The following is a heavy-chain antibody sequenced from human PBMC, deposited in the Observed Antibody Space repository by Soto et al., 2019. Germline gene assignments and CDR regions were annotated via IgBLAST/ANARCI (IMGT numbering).Heavy chain of an antibody. J-gene: IGHJ4*02. D-gene: IGHD3-22*01. CDR2: IIPIFGTA. Sequence: QVQLVQSGAEVKKPGSSVKVSCKASGGTFSSYAISWVRQAPGQGLEWMGGIIPIFGTANYAQKVQGRVTNTADESTSTVYMELSSLGSEATAVYYCGRNKYDYDRSGYSFIKPSLDYWGQGTMVAVSS. V-gene: IGHV1-69*01. CDR3: GRNKYDYDRSGYSFIKPSLDY. CDR1: GGTFSSYA.